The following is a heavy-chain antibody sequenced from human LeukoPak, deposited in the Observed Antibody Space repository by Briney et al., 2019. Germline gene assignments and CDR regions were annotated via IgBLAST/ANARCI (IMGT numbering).Heavy chain of an antibody. J-gene: IGHJ4*02. CDR3: ARAAAAGKYYFDY. V-gene: IGHV1-2*02. CDR2: INPNSGGT. Sequence: ASVTVSCKASGYTFTGYYIHWVRQAPGQGLEWMGWINPNSGGTNYAQKFQGRVTMTRDTSISTAYMELSRLRSDDTAVYYCARAAAAGKYYFDYWGQGTLVTVSS. CDR1: GYTFTGYY. D-gene: IGHD6-13*01.